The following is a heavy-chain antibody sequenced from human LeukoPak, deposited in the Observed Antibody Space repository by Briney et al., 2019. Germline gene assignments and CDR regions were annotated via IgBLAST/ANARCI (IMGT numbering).Heavy chain of an antibody. D-gene: IGHD1-26*01. V-gene: IGHV4-34*01. CDR1: GGSFSGYY. CDR2: INHSGST. J-gene: IGHJ4*02. CDR3: ARGHPYSGSYYYFDY. Sequence: PSETLSLTCAVYGGSFSGYYWSWICQPPGKGLEWIGEINHSGSTNYNPSLKSRVTISVDTSKNQFSLKLSSVTAADTAVYYCARGHPYSGSYYYFDYWGQGTLVTVSS.